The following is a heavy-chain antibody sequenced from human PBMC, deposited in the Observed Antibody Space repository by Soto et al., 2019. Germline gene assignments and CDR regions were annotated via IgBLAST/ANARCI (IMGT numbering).Heavy chain of an antibody. J-gene: IGHJ4*02. CDR2: ISYDGSNK. V-gene: IGHV3-30-3*01. CDR1: GFTFSSYA. CDR3: ARVPSSSGRAHFDY. D-gene: IGHD2-15*01. Sequence: VQLVESGGGMVQPGRSLRLSCAASGFTFSSYAMHWVRQAPGKGREWVAVISYDGSNKYYADSVKGRFTISRDNSKNTLYLQMNSLRAEDTAVYYCARVPSSSGRAHFDYWGQGTLVTVSS.